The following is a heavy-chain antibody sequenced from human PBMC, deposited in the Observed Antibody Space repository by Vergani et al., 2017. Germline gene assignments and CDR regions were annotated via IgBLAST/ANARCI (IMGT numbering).Heavy chain of an antibody. D-gene: IGHD2-2*01. CDR1: GFTFSSYA. CDR3: AKDHLDRDCSSTSCYAFDY. J-gene: IGHJ4*02. Sequence: EVQLLESGGGLVQPGGSLRLSCAASGFTFSSYAMSWVRQAPGKGLEWVSAISGRGGSTYYADSVKGRFTISRDNSKNTLYLQMNSLRAEDTAVYYCAKDHLDRDCSSTSCYAFDYWGQGTLVTVSS. V-gene: IGHV3-23*01. CDR2: ISGRGGST.